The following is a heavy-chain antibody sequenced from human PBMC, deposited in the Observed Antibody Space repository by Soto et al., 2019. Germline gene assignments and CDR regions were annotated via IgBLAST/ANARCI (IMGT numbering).Heavy chain of an antibody. J-gene: IGHJ4*02. V-gene: IGHV3-21*01. D-gene: IGHD6-19*01. CDR1: GFTFSSYS. CDR2: ISSSSSYI. CDR3: AREISVAGGHFDY. Sequence: GGSLRLSCAASGFTFSSYSMNWVRQAPGKGLEWVSSISSSSSYIYYADSVKGRFTISRDNAKNSLYLQMNSLRDEDTAVYYCAREISVAGGHFDYWGQGTLVTVSS.